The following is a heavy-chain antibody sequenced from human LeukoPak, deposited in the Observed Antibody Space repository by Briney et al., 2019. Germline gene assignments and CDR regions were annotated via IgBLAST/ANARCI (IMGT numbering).Heavy chain of an antibody. V-gene: IGHV1-46*01. CDR3: ARDRSPSARYFNY. CDR2: INPSGGST. Sequence: ASVNVSCKTSRYTFTSYYMNWVRQAPGQGLEWMGMINPSGGSTSYAQKFQGRVTMTRDTSTSTVYMELNSLTSEDTALYYCARDRSPSARYFNYWGQGTLVT. CDR1: RYTFTSYY. J-gene: IGHJ4*02. D-gene: IGHD2-15*01.